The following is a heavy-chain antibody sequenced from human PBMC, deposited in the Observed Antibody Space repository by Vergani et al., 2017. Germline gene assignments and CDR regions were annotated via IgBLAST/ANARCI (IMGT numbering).Heavy chain of an antibody. J-gene: IGHJ5*02. CDR3: ARDAGYSSGWYLDWFDP. D-gene: IGHD6-19*01. V-gene: IGHV3-48*01. CDR2: ISSSSSTI. Sequence: VQLVESEGGVVQPGRSLTLSCVASGFTFSSHGMHWVRQAPGKGLEWVSYISSSSSTIYYADSVKGRFTISRDNAKNSLYLQMNSLRAEDTAVYYCARDAGYSSGWYLDWFDPWGQGTLVTVSS. CDR1: GFTFSSHG.